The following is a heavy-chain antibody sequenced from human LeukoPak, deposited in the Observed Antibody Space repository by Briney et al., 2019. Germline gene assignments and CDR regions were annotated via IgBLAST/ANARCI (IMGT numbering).Heavy chain of an antibody. Sequence: PGGSLRLSCAASGFTFSSYSMNWVRQAPGKGLEWVSSISSSSSYIYYADSVKGRFTISRDNAKNSLYLQMNSLRAEDTAVYYCARIYEAWFGELLFDYWGQGTLVTVSS. J-gene: IGHJ4*02. CDR3: ARIYEAWFGELLFDY. V-gene: IGHV3-21*01. CDR2: ISSSSSYI. D-gene: IGHD3-10*01. CDR1: GFTFSSYS.